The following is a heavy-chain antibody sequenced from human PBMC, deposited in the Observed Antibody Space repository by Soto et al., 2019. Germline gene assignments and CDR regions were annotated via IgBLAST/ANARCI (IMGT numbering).Heavy chain of an antibody. V-gene: IGHV4-39*01. CDR3: ARCRGYSGYD. CDR2: IYYSGST. Sequence: SETLSLTCTVSGGSIGSSSYYWGWIRQPPGKGLEWIGSIYYSGSTYYNPSLKSRVTISVDTSKNQFSLKLSSVTAADTAVYYCARCRGYSGYDWGQGTLVTVSS. CDR1: GGSIGSSSYY. J-gene: IGHJ4*02. D-gene: IGHD5-12*01.